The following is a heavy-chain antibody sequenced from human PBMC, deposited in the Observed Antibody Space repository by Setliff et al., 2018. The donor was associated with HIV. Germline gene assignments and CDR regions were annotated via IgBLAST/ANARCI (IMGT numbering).Heavy chain of an antibody. Sequence: SETLSLTCTVSGDSISSISYYWAWIRQTPGKGLEWIGSISYSGNTYYNPSLKSRVTISVDTSKNQFSLKLTSVTAADTAIYYCARDLTSNSNCFEPWGQGTQVTVSS. J-gene: IGHJ5*02. CDR3: ARDLTSNSNCFEP. CDR1: GDSISSISYY. CDR2: ISYSGNT. V-gene: IGHV4-39*02. D-gene: IGHD4-4*01.